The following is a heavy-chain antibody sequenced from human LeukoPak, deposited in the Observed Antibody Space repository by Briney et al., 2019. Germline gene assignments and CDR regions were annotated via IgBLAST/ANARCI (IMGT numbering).Heavy chain of an antibody. D-gene: IGHD4-17*01. V-gene: IGHV3-30*02. J-gene: IGHJ6*03. CDR3: AKDGRSTVTRNHYYYYMDV. Sequence: GGSLRLSCAASGFTFSSYGMHWVRQAPGKGLEWVAFIRYDGSNKYYADSVKGRFTISRDNSKNTLYLQMNSRRAEDTAVYYCAKDGRSTVTRNHYYYYMDVWGKGTTVTVSS. CDR1: GFTFSSYG. CDR2: IRYDGSNK.